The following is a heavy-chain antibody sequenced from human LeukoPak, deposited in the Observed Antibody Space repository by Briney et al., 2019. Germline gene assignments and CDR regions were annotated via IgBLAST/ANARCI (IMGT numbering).Heavy chain of an antibody. CDR2: ISSSSSYI. CDR1: GFTFSSYS. Sequence: PGGSLRLSCAASGFTFSSYSMNWVRQAPGKGLEWVSSISSSSSYIYYADSVKGRFTISRDNAKNSLYLQMNSLRAEDTAVYYCARDPRIDGYNLLTYYYYYMDVWGKGTTVTVSS. J-gene: IGHJ6*03. D-gene: IGHD5-24*01. CDR3: ARDPRIDGYNLLTYYYYYMDV. V-gene: IGHV3-21*01.